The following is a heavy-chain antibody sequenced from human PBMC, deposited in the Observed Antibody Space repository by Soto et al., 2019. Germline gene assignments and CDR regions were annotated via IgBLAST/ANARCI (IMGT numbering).Heavy chain of an antibody. CDR2: LYNDERT. CDR1: GDSVSSHY. CDR3: AREPLAHSYFDF. J-gene: IGHJ4*02. Sequence: PSETLSLTCTVSGDSVSSHYWSWIRQPAGKGLEWLGRLYNDERTNYNPSLKSRVTMSMDTSKNQFSLKLTSVTAADSAVYFCAREPLAHSYFDFWGQGTQVTVPQ. V-gene: IGHV4-4*07.